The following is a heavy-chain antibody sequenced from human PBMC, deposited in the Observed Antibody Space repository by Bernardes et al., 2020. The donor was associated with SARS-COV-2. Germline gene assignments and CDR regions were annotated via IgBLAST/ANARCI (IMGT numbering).Heavy chain of an antibody. V-gene: IGHV3-66*01. CDR1: GFTVSSSY. CDR3: VTPYGMDV. J-gene: IGHJ6*02. CDR2: IYSGGST. Sequence: GGSLRLSCVVSGFTVSSSYMSWVRQAPGKGLELISVIYSGGSTYSADSVKGRFIISRDNSKNTVDLQMSSLTVEDTAVYYCVTPYGMDVWGQGTMVTVSS.